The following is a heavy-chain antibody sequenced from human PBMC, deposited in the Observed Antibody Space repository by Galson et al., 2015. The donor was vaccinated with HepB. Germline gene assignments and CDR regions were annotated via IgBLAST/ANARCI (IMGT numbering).Heavy chain of an antibody. D-gene: IGHD6-6*01. CDR3: AKGGRKSSSSRYYFDY. CDR1: GFTFSSYA. V-gene: IGHV3-23*01. CDR2: ISGSGGST. Sequence: SLRLACAASGFTFSSYAMSWVRQAPGKGLEWVSAISGSGGSTYYADSVKGGFTISRDNSKNTLYLQMNSLRAEDTAVYYCAKGGRKSSSSRYYFDYWGQGTLVTVSS. J-gene: IGHJ4*02.